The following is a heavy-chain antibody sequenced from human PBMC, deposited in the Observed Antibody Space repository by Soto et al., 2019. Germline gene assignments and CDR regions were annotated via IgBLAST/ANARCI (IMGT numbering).Heavy chain of an antibody. J-gene: IGHJ3*02. Sequence: GGSLRLSCAASGFTLSSYAMSWVRQAPGKGLEWVSAISGSGGSTYYADSVKGRFTISRDNSKNTLYLQMNSLRAEDTAVYYCAKVKRPYGSGSYDAFDIWGQGTMVTVSS. CDR1: GFTLSSYA. CDR3: AKVKRPYGSGSYDAFDI. D-gene: IGHD3-10*01. CDR2: ISGSGGST. V-gene: IGHV3-23*01.